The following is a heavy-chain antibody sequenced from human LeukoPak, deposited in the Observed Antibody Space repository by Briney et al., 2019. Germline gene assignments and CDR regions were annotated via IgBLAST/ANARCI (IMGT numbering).Heavy chain of an antibody. CDR1: VYTFTGYY. CDR2: INPNSGGT. V-gene: IGHV1-2*02. D-gene: IGHD3-10*01. Sequence: ASVKVSCKASVYTFTGYYMHWVRQAPGQGLEWMGWINPNSGGTNYAQKFQGRVTMTRDTSISTAYMELGRLRSDDTAVYYCARELLKSSLQYYYGSGSSGYWGQGTLVTVSS. CDR3: ARELLKSSLQYYYGSGSSGY. J-gene: IGHJ4*02.